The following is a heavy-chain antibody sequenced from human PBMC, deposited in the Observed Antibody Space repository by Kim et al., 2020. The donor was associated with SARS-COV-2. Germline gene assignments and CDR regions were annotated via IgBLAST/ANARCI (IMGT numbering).Heavy chain of an antibody. J-gene: IGHJ5*02. Sequence: ASVKVSCKASGYTFTGYYMHWVRQAPGQGLEWMGWINPNSGGTNYAQKFQGRVTMTRDTSISTAYMELSRLRSDDTAEYYCAREDPPGYSYGWNWFDPWGQGTLVTVSS. CDR1: GYTFTGYY. V-gene: IGHV1-2*02. D-gene: IGHD5-18*01. CDR2: INPNSGGT. CDR3: AREDPPGYSYGWNWFDP.